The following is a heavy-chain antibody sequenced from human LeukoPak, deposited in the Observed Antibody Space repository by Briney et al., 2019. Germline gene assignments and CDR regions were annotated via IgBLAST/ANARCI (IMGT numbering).Heavy chain of an antibody. V-gene: IGHV4-4*07. J-gene: IGHJ6*03. CDR2: IYTSGST. CDR1: GGSISSYY. Sequence: SETLSLTCTVSGGSISSYYWSWIRQPAGKGLEWIGRIYTSGSTNYNPSLKSRVTMSVDTSKNQFSLKLSSVTAADTAVYYCAREGAYCGGDCYSVGDYYYYMDVWGKGTTVTVSS. CDR3: AREGAYCGGDCYSVGDYYYYMDV. D-gene: IGHD2-21*02.